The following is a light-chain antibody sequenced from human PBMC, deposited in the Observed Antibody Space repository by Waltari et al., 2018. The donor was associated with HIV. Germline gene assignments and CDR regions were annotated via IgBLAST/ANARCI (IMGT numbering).Light chain of an antibody. CDR2: WAS. V-gene: IGKV2-28*01. CDR3: MQSLPTPST. J-gene: IGKJ2*01. CDR1: PSLLDNYEHNF. Sequence: IAIPKSQPSLPVPPGEPASIPCSSSPSLLDNYEHNFLAWYLQKPGQSPQLLIYWASTRASGVPDRFSGSGSGTDFTLHISRVQADDVALYYCMQSLPTPSTFGQGTKLEIK.